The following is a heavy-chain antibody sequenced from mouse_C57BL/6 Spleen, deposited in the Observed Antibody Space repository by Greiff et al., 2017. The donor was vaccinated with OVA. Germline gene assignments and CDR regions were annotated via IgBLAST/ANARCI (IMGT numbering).Heavy chain of an antibody. CDR3: ARDLGRYYFDY. Sequence: EVQLVESEGGLVQPGSSMKLSCTASGFTFSDYYMAWVRQVPEKGLEWVANINYDGSSTYYLDSLKSRFIISRDNAKNILYLQMSSLKSEDTATYYCARDLGRYYFDYWGQGTTLTVSS. CDR1: GFTFSDYY. D-gene: IGHD4-1*01. CDR2: INYDGSST. V-gene: IGHV5-16*01. J-gene: IGHJ2*01.